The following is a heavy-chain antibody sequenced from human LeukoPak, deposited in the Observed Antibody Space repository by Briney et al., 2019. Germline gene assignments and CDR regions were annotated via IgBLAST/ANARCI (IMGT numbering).Heavy chain of an antibody. V-gene: IGHV1-69*06. J-gene: IGHJ3*02. Sequence: ASVKVSCKASGGTFSSYAISWVRQAPGQGLEWMGGIIPIFGTANYAQKFQGRVTITADKSTRTAYMELRSLRSEDKAVYYCARGGRAYCSSTSCYGAFDIWGQGTMVTVSS. CDR3: ARGGRAYCSSTSCYGAFDI. CDR2: IIPIFGTA. CDR1: GGTFSSYA. D-gene: IGHD2-2*01.